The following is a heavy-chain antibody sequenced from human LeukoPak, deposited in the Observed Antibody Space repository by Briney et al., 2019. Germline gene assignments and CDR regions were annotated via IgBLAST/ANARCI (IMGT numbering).Heavy chain of an antibody. Sequence: SETLSLTCTVSGGSISSYYWSWIRQPPGKGLEWIGYIYYSGSTNYNPSPKSRVSISVDMSKNQFSLKLNSVTAADTAIYYCARGYGYFDYWGQGTLVTVSS. CDR3: ARGYGYFDY. CDR1: GGSISSYY. D-gene: IGHD5-18*01. V-gene: IGHV4-59*08. J-gene: IGHJ4*02. CDR2: IYYSGST.